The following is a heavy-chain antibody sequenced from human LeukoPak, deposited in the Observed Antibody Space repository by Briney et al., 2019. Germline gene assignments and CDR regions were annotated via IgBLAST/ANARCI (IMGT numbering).Heavy chain of an antibody. Sequence: SETLSLTCTVSGGSISSGDYSWSWIRQPAGKGLEWIGRISSSGSTNYNPSLKSRVTISVDTSKNQFSLKLSSVTAADTAVYFCARGPYSYDSSGAFDIWGQGTMVTVSS. D-gene: IGHD3-22*01. CDR3: ARGPYSYDSSGAFDI. J-gene: IGHJ3*02. V-gene: IGHV4-61*02. CDR2: ISSSGST. CDR1: GGSISSGDYS.